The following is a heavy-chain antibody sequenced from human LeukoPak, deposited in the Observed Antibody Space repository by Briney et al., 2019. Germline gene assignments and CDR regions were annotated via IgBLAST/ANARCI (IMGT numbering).Heavy chain of an antibody. CDR2: IYYSGST. D-gene: IGHD6-13*01. J-gene: IGHJ6*02. CDR3: ASGESSSWPYYYYGMDV. CDR1: GGSISSYY. V-gene: IGHV4-39*07. Sequence: SETLSLTCTVSGGSISSYYWGWIRQPPGKGLEWVGSIYYSGSTYYNPSLKSRVTISVDTSKNQFSLKLSSVTAADTAVYYCASGESSSWPYYYYGMDVWGQGTTVTVSS.